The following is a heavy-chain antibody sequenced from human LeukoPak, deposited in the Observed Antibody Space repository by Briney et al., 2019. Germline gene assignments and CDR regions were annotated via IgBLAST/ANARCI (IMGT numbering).Heavy chain of an antibody. CDR2: INPSGGST. D-gene: IGHD5-12*01. CDR3: ARVSRGYSGYEPLNY. V-gene: IGHV1-46*01. Sequence: ASVTVSCKASGYTFTSYYMHWVRQAPGQGLEWMGIINPSGGSTSYAQKFQGRVTMTRDTSTSTVYMELSSLRSEDTAVYYCARVSRGYSGYEPLNYWGQGTLVTVSS. J-gene: IGHJ4*02. CDR1: GYTFTSYY.